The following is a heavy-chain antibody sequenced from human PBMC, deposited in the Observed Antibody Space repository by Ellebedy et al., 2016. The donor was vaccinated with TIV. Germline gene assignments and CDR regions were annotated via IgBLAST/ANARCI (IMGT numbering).Heavy chain of an antibody. CDR2: IYYSGST. CDR3: ARTGRGMDV. J-gene: IGHJ6*02. CDR1: GGSISPYY. D-gene: IGHD3-10*01. V-gene: IGHV4-59*08. Sequence: MPGGSLRLSCTVSGGSISPYYWSRIRQPPGKGLEWIGYIYYSGSTNYNPSLKSRVTISVDTSKNQFSLKLSSVTAADTAVYYCARTGRGMDVWGQGTTVTVSS.